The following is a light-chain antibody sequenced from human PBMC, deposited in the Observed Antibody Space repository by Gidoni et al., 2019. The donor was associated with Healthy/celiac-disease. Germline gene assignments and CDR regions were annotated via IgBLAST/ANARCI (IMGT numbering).Light chain of an antibody. V-gene: IGKV3-20*01. CDR2: GAS. Sequence: EIVLTQSPGTLSLSPGERATLSCRASQSVSSSYLAWYQQKPGQAPRLLIYGASSSATGIPDMFSGSWSGTDFTLTISRLEPEDFAVYYCQQYGSSPWTFGQGTKVEIK. CDR1: QSVSSSY. CDR3: QQYGSSPWT. J-gene: IGKJ1*01.